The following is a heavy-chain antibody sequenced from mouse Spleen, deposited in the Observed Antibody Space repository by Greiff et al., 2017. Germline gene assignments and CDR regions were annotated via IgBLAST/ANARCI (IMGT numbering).Heavy chain of an antibody. CDR2: IWSDGRT. V-gene: IGHV2-4-1*01. Sequence: QVQLKESGPGLVAPSQSLSITCTVSGFSFTNCAVHWVRQSPGKGLEWLGMIWSDGRTDYNAAFISRLSITKDNSKSQVFFKMNSLQADDTAIYYCARDWGGAWFAYWGQGTLVTVST. J-gene: IGHJ3*01. CDR3: ARDWGGAWFAY. CDR1: GFSFTNCA.